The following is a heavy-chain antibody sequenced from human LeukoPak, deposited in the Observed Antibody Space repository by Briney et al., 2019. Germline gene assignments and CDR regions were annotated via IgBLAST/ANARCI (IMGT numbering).Heavy chain of an antibody. D-gene: IGHD1-26*01. CDR2: VFHSGSP. Sequence: SETLSLTCTVSGYYISSGYFWGWIRQPPGKGLEWVGNVFHSGSPYYNPSLKSRVTISVDTSKSQFSLKLSSVTAADTAVYYCARRDTSAAFDIWGQGTVVTVSS. J-gene: IGHJ3*02. CDR1: GYYISSGYF. V-gene: IGHV4-38-2*02. CDR3: ARRDTSAAFDI.